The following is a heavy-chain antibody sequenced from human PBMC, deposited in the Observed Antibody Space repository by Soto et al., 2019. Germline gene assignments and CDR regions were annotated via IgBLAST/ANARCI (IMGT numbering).Heavy chain of an antibody. CDR2: ISGSGGST. D-gene: IGHD3-3*01. V-gene: IGHV3-23*01. J-gene: IGHJ3*01. CDR3: ASPRAITIFGVG. CDR1: GFTFSSYA. Sequence: EVQLLESGGGLVQPGGSLRLSCAASGFTFSSYAMSWVRQAPGKGLEWVSAISGSGGSTYYADSVKGRFTISRDNSKNTLYLQMKSVRAEESSVDYCASPRAITIFGVGWGQGTMVTVSS.